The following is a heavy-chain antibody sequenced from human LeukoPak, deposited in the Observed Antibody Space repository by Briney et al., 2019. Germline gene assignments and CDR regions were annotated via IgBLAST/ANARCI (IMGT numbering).Heavy chain of an antibody. CDR3: ARGPQGYYYYMDV. CDR1: GGSISSYY. V-gene: IGHV4-59*01. J-gene: IGHJ6*03. Sequence: SETLSLTCTVSGGSISSYYWSWIRQPPGKGLEWIGYIYYSGSTNYNPSLKSRVTISVDTSKNQFSLKLSSVTAADTAMYYCARGPQGYYYYMDVWGKGTTVTVSS. CDR2: IYYSGST.